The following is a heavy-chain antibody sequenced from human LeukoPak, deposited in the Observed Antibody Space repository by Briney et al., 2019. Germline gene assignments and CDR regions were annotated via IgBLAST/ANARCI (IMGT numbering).Heavy chain of an antibody. V-gene: IGHV1-24*01. J-gene: IGHJ4*02. Sequence: ASVKVSCKVSGYTLTELSMHWVRQAPGKGLEWMGGFDPEDGETIYAQKFQGRVTMTEDTSTDTAYMELSSLRSEDTAVYYCARASGWYSRTFFDYWGQGTLVTVSS. CDR2: FDPEDGET. D-gene: IGHD6-19*01. CDR1: GYTLTELS. CDR3: ARASGWYSRTFFDY.